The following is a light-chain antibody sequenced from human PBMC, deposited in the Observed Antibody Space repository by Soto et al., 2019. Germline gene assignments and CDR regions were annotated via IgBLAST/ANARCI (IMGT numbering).Light chain of an antibody. CDR1: QSPLHTNGNNY. V-gene: IGKV2-28*01. J-gene: IGKJ1*01. CDR2: LGS. Sequence: DFVMPQSPLSLPVTPGAPASISCRSSQSPLHTNGNNYLHLYLQKPGLSPQLLIYLGSNRASGVPDRFSGRGSGTDFTLKISRVEAEDVGVYYCMQALQTPSTFGLGTKVEI. CDR3: MQALQTPST.